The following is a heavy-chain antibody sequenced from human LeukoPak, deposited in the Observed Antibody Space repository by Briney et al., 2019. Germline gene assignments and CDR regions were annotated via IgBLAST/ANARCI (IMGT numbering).Heavy chain of an antibody. Sequence: PGGSLGLSCSFSGFIATSNYMAWVRQSAGKGLQWISFIYGGGNTLYADSVRDRFSISRDNSKSTLYLQMNSLRVEDTAVYYCATGGRSGMAFDFWGQGTLVTVSS. D-gene: IGHD2-8*01. CDR1: GFIATSNY. J-gene: IGHJ4*02. CDR3: ATGGRSGMAFDF. CDR2: IYGGGNT. V-gene: IGHV3-53*01.